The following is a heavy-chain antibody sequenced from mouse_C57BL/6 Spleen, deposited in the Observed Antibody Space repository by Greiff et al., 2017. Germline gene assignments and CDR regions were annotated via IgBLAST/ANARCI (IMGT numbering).Heavy chain of an antibody. CDR1: GFTFSDYG. J-gene: IGHJ2*01. V-gene: IGHV5-17*01. CDR3: ARNYGSSYGDY. CDR2: ISSGSSTI. Sequence: EVKLVESGGGLVKPGGSLKLSCAASGFTFSDYGMHWVRQAPEKGLEWVAYISSGSSTIYYADTVKGRFTISRDNAKNTLFLQMTSLRSEDTAMXYCARNYGSSYGDYWGQGTTRTVSS. D-gene: IGHD1-1*01.